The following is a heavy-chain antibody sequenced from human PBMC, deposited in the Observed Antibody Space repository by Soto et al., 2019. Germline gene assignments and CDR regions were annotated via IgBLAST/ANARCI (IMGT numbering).Heavy chain of an antibody. CDR2: IYYSGST. CDR3: ARGRLGAVAGNIDY. V-gene: IGHV4-59*01. J-gene: IGHJ4*02. Sequence: SETLSLTCTVSGGSISSYYWSWIRQPPGKGLEWIGYIYYSGSTNYNPSLKSRVTISVDTSKNQFSLKLSSVTAADTAVYYCARGRLGAVAGNIDYWGQGTLVTVSS. CDR1: GGSISSYY. D-gene: IGHD6-19*01.